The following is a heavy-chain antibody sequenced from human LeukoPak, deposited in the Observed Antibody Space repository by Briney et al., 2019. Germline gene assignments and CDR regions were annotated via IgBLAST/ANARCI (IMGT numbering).Heavy chain of an antibody. CDR3: ARMGFPWFDP. J-gene: IGHJ5*02. CDR2: INHSGST. Sequence: SETLSLTCAVYGGSFSGYYWSWIRQPPGKGLEWIGEINHSGSTNYNPSLKSRVTISVDTSKNQFSLKLSSVTAADTAVYYCARMGFPWFDPWGQGTLVTVSS. D-gene: IGHD3-16*01. V-gene: IGHV4-34*01. CDR1: GGSFSGYY.